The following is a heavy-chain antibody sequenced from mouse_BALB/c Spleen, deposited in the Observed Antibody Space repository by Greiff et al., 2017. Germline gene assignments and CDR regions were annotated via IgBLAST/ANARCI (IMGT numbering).Heavy chain of an antibody. V-gene: IGHV3-8*02. CDR2: ISDSGST. D-gene: IGHD2-1*01. CDR3: ARVDGNYYWYFDV. J-gene: IGHJ1*01. CDR1: GDSITSGY. Sequence: EVQLQQSGPSLVKPSQTLSLTCSVTGDSITSGYLNWIRKFPGNKLEYMGYISDSGSTYYNPSLKSRISITRDTSKNQYYVQLNSMTTEDTATYYCARVDGNYYWYFDVWGAGTTVTVSS.